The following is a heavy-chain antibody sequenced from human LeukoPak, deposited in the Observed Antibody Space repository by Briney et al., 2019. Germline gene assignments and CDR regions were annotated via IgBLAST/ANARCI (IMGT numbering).Heavy chain of an antibody. CDR1: GYTFTSYG. CDR3: ARDGVVVVAAEMGFDP. CDR2: ISAYNGIT. J-gene: IGHJ5*02. D-gene: IGHD2-15*01. V-gene: IGHV1-18*01. Sequence: ASVKVSCKASGYTFTSYGISWVRQAPGQGLEWMGWISAYNGITNYAQKLQGRVTMTTDTSTSTAYMELRSLRSDDTAVYYCARDGVVVVAAEMGFDPWGQGTLVTVSS.